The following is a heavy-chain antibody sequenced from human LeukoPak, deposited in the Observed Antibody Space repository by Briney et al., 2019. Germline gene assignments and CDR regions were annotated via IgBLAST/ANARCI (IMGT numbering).Heavy chain of an antibody. Sequence: PGRSLRLSCAASGFAFSTYTMHWVRQAPDKGPEWVSVISHDDTHKYYADAVAGRFTISRDNSKNTLYLQMNSLRAEDTAVYYCAKVGIAAAGRDYWGQGTLVTVSS. CDR3: AKVGIAAAGRDY. CDR2: ISHDDTHK. J-gene: IGHJ4*02. CDR1: GFAFSTYT. V-gene: IGHV3-30*04. D-gene: IGHD6-13*01.